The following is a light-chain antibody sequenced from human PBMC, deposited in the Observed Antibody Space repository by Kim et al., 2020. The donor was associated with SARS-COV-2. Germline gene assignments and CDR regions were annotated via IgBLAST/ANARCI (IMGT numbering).Light chain of an antibody. J-gene: IGKJ4*01. CDR1: QGISSW. CDR2: TAS. Sequence: ASVGDRVTITCRASQGISSWVAWYQQKPGEAPKLLIYTASSVQSGVPSRFSGSGSGTDITLNISDLQPEDFATYYCQQAISFPLTFGGGTKVDIK. V-gene: IGKV1-12*01. CDR3: QQAISFPLT.